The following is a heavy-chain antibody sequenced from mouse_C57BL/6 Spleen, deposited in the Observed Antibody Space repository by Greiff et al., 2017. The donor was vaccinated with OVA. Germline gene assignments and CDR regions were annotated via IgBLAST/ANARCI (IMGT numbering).Heavy chain of an antibody. Sequence: VQLQQPGAELVKPGASVKLSCKASGYTFTSYWMQWVKQRPGQGLEWIGEIDPSDSYTNYNQKFKGKATLTVDTSSSTAYMQLSSLTSEDSAVYYCARSENMDYWGQGTSVTVSS. V-gene: IGHV1-50*01. CDR1: GYTFTSYW. CDR2: IDPSDSYT. CDR3: ARSENMDY. J-gene: IGHJ4*01.